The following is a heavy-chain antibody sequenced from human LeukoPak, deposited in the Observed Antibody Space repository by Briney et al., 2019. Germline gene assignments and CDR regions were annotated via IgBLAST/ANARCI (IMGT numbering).Heavy chain of an antibody. CDR2: IYYSGSI. CDR1: GGSISSYY. CDR3: ARERIAATPRGWFDP. V-gene: IGHV4-59*01. Sequence: PSETLSLTCTVSGGSISSYYWSWIRQPPGKGLEWIGYIYYSGSINYNPSLKSRVTISVDTSKNQFSLKLSSVTAADTAVYYCARERIAATPRGWFDPWGQGTLVTVSS. J-gene: IGHJ5*02. D-gene: IGHD6-6*01.